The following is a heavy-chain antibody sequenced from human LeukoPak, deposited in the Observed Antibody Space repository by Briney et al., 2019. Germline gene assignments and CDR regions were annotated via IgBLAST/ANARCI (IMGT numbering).Heavy chain of an antibody. D-gene: IGHD3-22*01. CDR2: IRSKNDGGTI. V-gene: IGHV3-15*01. J-gene: IGHJ4*02. Sequence: GGSLRLSCAASGFTFSNAWMAWVRQAPGKGLEWVGRIRSKNDGGTIGYAAPVKDRFTISRDDSKNTLYLQMNSLEIEDTAVYFCTTDRTMKGYRGQGTLVTDSS. CDR1: GFTFSNAW. CDR3: TTDRTMKGY.